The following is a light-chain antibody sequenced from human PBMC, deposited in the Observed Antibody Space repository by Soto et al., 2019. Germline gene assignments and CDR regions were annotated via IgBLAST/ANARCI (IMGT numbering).Light chain of an antibody. Sequence: EIVLTQSPAALSLSPGERATLSCRASQSVSTYLAWYQQNPGQAPRLLIYETSNRATGIPARFSGSGSGTDFTHTISSLEPEDFAVYYCQQRSNWPPEMTFGPGTKVDIK. CDR3: QQRSNWPPEMT. CDR2: ETS. CDR1: QSVSTY. J-gene: IGKJ3*01. V-gene: IGKV3-11*01.